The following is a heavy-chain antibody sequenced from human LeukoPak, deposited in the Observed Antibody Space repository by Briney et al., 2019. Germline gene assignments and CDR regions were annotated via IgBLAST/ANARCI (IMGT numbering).Heavy chain of an antibody. Sequence: SETLSLTCTVSGGSIGSSSYYWGWIRQPPGKGLEWIGSIYYSGSTHYNPSLKSRVTISVDTSKNQFSLKLSSVTAADTAVYYCATVDTAMYFDYWGQGTLVTVSS. CDR3: ATVDTAMYFDY. CDR2: IYYSGST. V-gene: IGHV4-39*07. J-gene: IGHJ4*02. D-gene: IGHD5-18*01. CDR1: GGSIGSSSYY.